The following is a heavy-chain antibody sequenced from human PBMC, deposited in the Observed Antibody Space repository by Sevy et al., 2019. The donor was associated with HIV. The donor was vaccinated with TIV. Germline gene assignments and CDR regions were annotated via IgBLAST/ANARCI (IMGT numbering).Heavy chain of an antibody. V-gene: IGHV3-23*01. D-gene: IGHD1-26*01. CDR3: AKDLAFIVGDAFDI. Sequence: GGSLRLSCAASGFTFRNYAMTWVRQAPGKGLQWVSAISGGDDSTYYADSVKGRFTISRDNSKHTLDLQMNSLRAEDTAVYYCAKDLAFIVGDAFDIWGQGTLVTVSS. CDR2: ISGGDDST. J-gene: IGHJ3*02. CDR1: GFTFRNYA.